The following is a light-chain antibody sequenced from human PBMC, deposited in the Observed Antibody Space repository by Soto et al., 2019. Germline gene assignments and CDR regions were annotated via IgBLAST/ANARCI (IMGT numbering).Light chain of an antibody. V-gene: IGKV3-11*01. J-gene: IGKJ5*01. Sequence: EIVLTQSPATLSLSPGERATVSCRASQSVGSYLAWYQQKPGQAPRLLIYDASNRATGIPARFSGSGSGTDFTLTISSLEPEDFAVYYCQHRSNWPPDFGQGTRLEIK. CDR3: QHRSNWPPD. CDR1: QSVGSY. CDR2: DAS.